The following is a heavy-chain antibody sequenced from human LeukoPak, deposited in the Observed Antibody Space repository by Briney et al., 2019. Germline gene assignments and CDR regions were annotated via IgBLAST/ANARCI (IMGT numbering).Heavy chain of an antibody. CDR1: GAYFTNYY. CDR2: SSYNGNT. CDR3: ARGTLMWFGAKMEYYFDS. J-gene: IGHJ4*02. D-gene: IGHD3-10*01. Sequence: PSETLSLTCTVSGAYFTNYYWSFIRQPPGKGLEWIGFSSYNGNTNYNPSLKSRVTISLDMSKNQFSLRLNSVTAADTAAYYCARGTLMWFGAKMEYYFDSWGQGTPLAVSS. V-gene: IGHV4-59*01.